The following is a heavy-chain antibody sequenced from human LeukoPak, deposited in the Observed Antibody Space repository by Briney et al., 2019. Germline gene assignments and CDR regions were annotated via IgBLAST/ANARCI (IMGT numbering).Heavy chain of an antibody. J-gene: IGHJ4*02. V-gene: IGHV3-23*01. CDR1: GFTFSNAW. CDR3: AKGYDYVWGSYRSQFDY. D-gene: IGHD3-16*02. Sequence: GGSLRLSCAASGFTFSNAWMSWVRQAPGKGLEWVSAISGSGGSTYYADSVKGRFTISRDNSKTTLYLQMNSLRAEDTAVYYCAKGYDYVWGSYRSQFDYWGQGTLVTVSS. CDR2: ISGSGGST.